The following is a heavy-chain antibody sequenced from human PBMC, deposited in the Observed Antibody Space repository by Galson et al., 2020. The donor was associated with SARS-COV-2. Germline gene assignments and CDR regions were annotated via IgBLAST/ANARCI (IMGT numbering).Heavy chain of an antibody. V-gene: IGHV4-39*01. CDR3: ARHRGPSGPEGR. J-gene: IGHJ4*02. Sequence: SETLSLTCAVSDDSISTSSYYWGWIRQPPGKGLEWIGTIHYSGDTRYSPSLKIRVTIFMDTSKNQFSLNLNSVTAADTAVYYCARHRGPSGPEGRWGQGILVTVSS. CDR2: IHYSGDT. D-gene: IGHD2-15*01. CDR1: DDSISTSSYY.